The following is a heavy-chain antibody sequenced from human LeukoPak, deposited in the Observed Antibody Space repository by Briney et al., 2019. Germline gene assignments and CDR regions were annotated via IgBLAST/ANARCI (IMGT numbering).Heavy chain of an antibody. CDR1: GFTFSSYG. CDR2: IWYDGSNK. CDR3: AREDIVATSPYYYYYGMDV. J-gene: IGHJ6*02. D-gene: IGHD5-12*01. Sequence: GRSLRLSCAASGFTFSSYGIHWVRQAPGKGLEWVAVIWYDGSNKYYADYVKGRFTISRDNSKNTLYLQMNSLRAEDTAVYYCAREDIVATSPYYYYYGMDVWGQGTTVTVSS. V-gene: IGHV3-33*01.